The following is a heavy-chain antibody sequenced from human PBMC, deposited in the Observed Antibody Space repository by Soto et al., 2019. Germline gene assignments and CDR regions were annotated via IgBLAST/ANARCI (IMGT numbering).Heavy chain of an antibody. D-gene: IGHD3-10*01. J-gene: IGHJ4*02. V-gene: IGHV4-31*03. CDR2: IFYSVTT. CDR1: GGPITSSNYY. CDR3: ARTRGSSVFHY. Sequence: QVQLRESGPGLVEPSQTLSLSCHVSGGPITSSNYYLSWFGQRPAKGLEWIGYIFYSVTTYSYYNSCLKSRVIMSLDTSTNTLTLWMSAVTAADTAVYYCARTRGSSVFHYWGQGALVTVSS.